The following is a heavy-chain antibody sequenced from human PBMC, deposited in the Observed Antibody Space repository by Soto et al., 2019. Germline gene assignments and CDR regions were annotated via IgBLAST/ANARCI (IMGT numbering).Heavy chain of an antibody. D-gene: IGHD3-16*01. Sequence: QVQLQESGPGLVKPSQTLSLTCTVSGGSISRGGYYWSWIRQHPGKGLEWIGYIYYSGSTYDNPSIKSRVTISVDTSKNQFSLQLSSVTAADTAVDYCARGAIGGVTYISSLVYYYYYMDVWGKGTTVTVSS. CDR2: IYYSGST. J-gene: IGHJ6*03. CDR1: GGSISRGGYY. V-gene: IGHV4-31*03. CDR3: ARGAIGGVTYISSLVYYYYYMDV.